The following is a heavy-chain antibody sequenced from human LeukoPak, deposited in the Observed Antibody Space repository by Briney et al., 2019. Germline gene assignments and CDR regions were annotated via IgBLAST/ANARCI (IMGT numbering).Heavy chain of an antibody. D-gene: IGHD6-13*01. V-gene: IGHV4-4*02. CDR1: GGSISSSNW. J-gene: IGHJ5*02. CDR3: ARFGLQLVDNWFDP. Sequence: PSETLSLTCAVSGGSISSSNWWSWVRQPPGKGLQWIGEIYHSGGTKYNPSLKSRVTISVDKSKNQFSLKVSSVTAADTAVYYCARFGLQLVDNWFDPWGQGTLVTVSS. CDR2: IYHSGGT.